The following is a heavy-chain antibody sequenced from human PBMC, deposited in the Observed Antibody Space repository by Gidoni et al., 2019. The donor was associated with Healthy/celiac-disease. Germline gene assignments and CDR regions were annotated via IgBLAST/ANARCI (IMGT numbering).Heavy chain of an antibody. CDR3: ARGQLGSGRKNDEAGFDP. CDR1: GGSFSGYY. Sequence: QVQLQQWGAGLLKPSETLSLTCAVYGGSFSGYYWSWIRQPPGKGLEWIGEINHSGSTNYTPSLRSRVTISVDTSKNQFSLKLSSVTAADTAVYYCARGQLGSGRKNDEAGFDPWGQGTLVTVSS. V-gene: IGHV4-34*01. J-gene: IGHJ5*02. D-gene: IGHD1-26*01. CDR2: INHSGST.